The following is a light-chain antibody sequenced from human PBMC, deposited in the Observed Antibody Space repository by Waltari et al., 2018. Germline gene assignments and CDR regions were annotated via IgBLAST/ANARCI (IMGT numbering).Light chain of an antibody. CDR1: SSNIGRKP. Sequence: QSVLTQAPSASGTPGQRVTISCSGGSSNIGRKPVRWYQQLPGAAPKLLIYSNDRRPSGVPDRFSGSKSGTSASLAISGLQSEDEADYYCSSWDDSLSGRVFGPGTRVTVL. V-gene: IGLV1-44*01. CDR2: SND. CDR3: SSWDDSLSGRV. J-gene: IGLJ1*01.